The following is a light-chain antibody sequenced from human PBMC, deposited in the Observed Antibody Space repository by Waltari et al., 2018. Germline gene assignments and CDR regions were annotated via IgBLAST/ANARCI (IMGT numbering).Light chain of an antibody. CDR1: SSNIGAGYD. CDR3: QSYDNTSGSI. Sequence: QSGLTQPPSVSGAPGQRVTISCTGSSSNIGAGYDVHWYQLFPGTAPKLLIYGNGNRPSGVPDRFSGSKSGTSASLAITGLQAEDEADYYCQSYDNTSGSIFGGVTKLTVL. J-gene: IGLJ2*01. CDR2: GNG. V-gene: IGLV1-40*01.